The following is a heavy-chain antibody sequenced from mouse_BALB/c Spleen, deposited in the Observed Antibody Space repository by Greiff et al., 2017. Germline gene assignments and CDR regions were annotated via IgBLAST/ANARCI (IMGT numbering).Heavy chain of an antibody. CDR2: ISSGGGNT. Sequence: EVQGVESGGGLVKPGGSLKLSCAASGFTFSSYTMSWVRQTPEKRLEWVATISSGGGNTYYPDSVKGRFTISRDNAKNNLYLQMSSLRSEDTALYYCARYGNLFDYWGQGTTLTVSS. D-gene: IGHD2-1*01. V-gene: IGHV5-9*03. CDR1: GFTFSSYT. J-gene: IGHJ2*01. CDR3: ARYGNLFDY.